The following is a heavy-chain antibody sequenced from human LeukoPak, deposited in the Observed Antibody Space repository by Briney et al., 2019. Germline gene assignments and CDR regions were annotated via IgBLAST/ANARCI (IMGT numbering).Heavy chain of an antibody. D-gene: IGHD6-13*01. J-gene: IGHJ4*02. CDR2: ISAYNGNT. Sequence: ASVKVSCKASGYTFTSYGISWVRQAPGQGLEGMGWISAYNGNTNYAQKLQGRVTMPTDTSTSTAYMELRSLRSDDTAVYYCARGREVAAKFSSFDYWGQGTLVTVSS. CDR3: ARGREVAAKFSSFDY. V-gene: IGHV1-18*01. CDR1: GYTFTSYG.